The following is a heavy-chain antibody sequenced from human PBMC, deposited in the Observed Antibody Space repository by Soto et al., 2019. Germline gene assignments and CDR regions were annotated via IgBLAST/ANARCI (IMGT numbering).Heavy chain of an antibody. V-gene: IGHV4-59*01. CDR1: GASITQYY. J-gene: IGHJ4*02. CDR2: VSSTGST. D-gene: IGHD2-2*03. Sequence: PSETLSLTCTVSGASITQYYWNWIRQSPGKGLEWIVSVSSTGSTVYNPSLTSRVTVSLDTSKNQFSLTLNSVTTADTAVYFCEREGNLGRWIQPLESWGQGTLVTVSS. CDR3: EREGNLGRWIQPLES.